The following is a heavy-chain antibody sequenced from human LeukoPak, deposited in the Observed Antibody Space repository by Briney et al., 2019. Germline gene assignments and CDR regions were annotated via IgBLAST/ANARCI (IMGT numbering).Heavy chain of an antibody. CDR1: GFTVSSNY. CDR3: VRRTSGSYSDY. J-gene: IGHJ4*02. D-gene: IGHD1-26*01. V-gene: IGHV4-39*01. CDR2: ISYSGSTT. Sequence: LRLSCAASGFTVSSNYMSWVRQPPGKGLEWIATISYSGSTTSYNPSLKSRVTISVDTSKNQFSLKLNSVTAADTAVYYCVRRTSGSYSDYWGQGTLVTVSS.